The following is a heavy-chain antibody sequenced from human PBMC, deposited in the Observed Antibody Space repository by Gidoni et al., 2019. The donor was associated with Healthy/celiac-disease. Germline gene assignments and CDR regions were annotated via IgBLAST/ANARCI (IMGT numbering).Heavy chain of an antibody. Sequence: QVQLVQSGAEVKKPGASVKVSCKVSGYTLTELSMHWVRQAPGKGLEWMGGFDPEDGETIYAQKFQGRVTMTEDTSTDTAYMELSSLRSEDTAVYYCATDSPAAQWLVPSYYYYYGMDVWGQGTTVTVSS. CDR3: ATDSPAAQWLVPSYYYYYGMDV. J-gene: IGHJ6*02. CDR2: FDPEDGET. CDR1: GYTLTELS. V-gene: IGHV1-24*01. D-gene: IGHD6-19*01.